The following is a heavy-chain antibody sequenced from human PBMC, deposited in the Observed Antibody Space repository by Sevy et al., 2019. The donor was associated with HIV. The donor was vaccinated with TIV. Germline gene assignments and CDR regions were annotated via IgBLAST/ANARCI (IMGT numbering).Heavy chain of an antibody. Sequence: GGSLRLSCAASGFTFSSYAMSWVRQAPGKGLDWVSAISGSGGSTYYAGSVKGRFTISRDNSKNTLYLQMNSLRAEDTAVYYCAKSAAAGTFYYYYYMDVWGKGTTVTVSS. CDR3: AKSAAAGTFYYYYYMDV. V-gene: IGHV3-23*01. J-gene: IGHJ6*03. CDR1: GFTFSSYA. CDR2: ISGSGGST. D-gene: IGHD6-13*01.